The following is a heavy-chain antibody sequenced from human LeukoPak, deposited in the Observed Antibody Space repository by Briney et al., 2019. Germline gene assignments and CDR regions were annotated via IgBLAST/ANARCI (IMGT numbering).Heavy chain of an antibody. CDR3: ARDGGGSNGFFDY. CDR2: IIPILGIA. D-gene: IGHD6-25*01. V-gene: IGHV1-69*04. Sequence: SVKVSCKASGGTFSSYAISWVRQAPGQGLEWMGRIIPILGIANYAQKFQGRVTITADKSTSTAYMELSSLRSEDTAVYYCARDGGGSNGFFDYWGQGTLVTVSS. CDR1: GGTFSSYA. J-gene: IGHJ4*02.